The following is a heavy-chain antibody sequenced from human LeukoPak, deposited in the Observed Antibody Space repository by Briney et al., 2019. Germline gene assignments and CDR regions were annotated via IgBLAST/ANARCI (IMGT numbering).Heavy chain of an antibody. D-gene: IGHD6-13*01. Sequence: SETLSLTPTVSGGSTSSYYGSSIPEPPGTGLECSGDIYYSGSTNYPPSLKSRVTISVDTYKNPFSLKLSSVTAADTAVYYCARGSLAAAGTTFDYWGQGTLVTVSS. CDR3: ARGSLAAAGTTFDY. CDR2: IYYSGST. V-gene: IGHV4-59*08. J-gene: IGHJ4*02. CDR1: GGSTSSYY.